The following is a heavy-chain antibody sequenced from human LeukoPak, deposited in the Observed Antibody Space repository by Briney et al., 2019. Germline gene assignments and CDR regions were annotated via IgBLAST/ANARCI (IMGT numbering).Heavy chain of an antibody. Sequence: GGSLRLSCAASGFTFSSSAMHWVRQAPGKGLEWVAVISYDGSNKYYADSVKGRFTISRDNSKNTLYLQMNSLRAEDTAVYYCARDVGYCSSGSCYPEYYFDYWSQGTLVTVSS. J-gene: IGHJ4*02. CDR3: ARDVGYCSSGSCYPEYYFDY. D-gene: IGHD2-15*01. CDR2: ISYDGSNK. V-gene: IGHV3-30*04. CDR1: GFTFSSSA.